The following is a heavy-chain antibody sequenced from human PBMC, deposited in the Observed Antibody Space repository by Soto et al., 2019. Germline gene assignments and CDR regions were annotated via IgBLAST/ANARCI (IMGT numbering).Heavy chain of an antibody. CDR1: GDSTSSYY. CDR3: ARDVRPAHTNWFDP. J-gene: IGHJ5*02. CDR2: IYYSGST. D-gene: IGHD2-8*01. V-gene: IGHV4-59*12. Sequence: SETLSLTCTVSGDSTSSYYWSWIRQPPGKGLEWIGYIYYSGSTNYNPSLKSRVTISVDTSKNQFSLKLSSVTAADTAVYYCARDVRPAHTNWFDPWGQGTLVTVSS.